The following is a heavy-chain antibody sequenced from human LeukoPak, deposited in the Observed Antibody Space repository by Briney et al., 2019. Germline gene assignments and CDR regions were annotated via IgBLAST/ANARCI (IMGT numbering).Heavy chain of an antibody. Sequence: PGGSLRLSCAASGFTFSSYSINWVRQAPGKGLEWVSSISSSSSYIYYADSVKGRFTISRDNAKNSLYLQMNSLRAEDTAVYYCARVAYGSGSYYPPYFDYWGQGTLVTVSS. J-gene: IGHJ4*02. V-gene: IGHV3-21*01. CDR3: ARVAYGSGSYYPPYFDY. CDR2: ISSSSSYI. D-gene: IGHD3-10*01. CDR1: GFTFSSYS.